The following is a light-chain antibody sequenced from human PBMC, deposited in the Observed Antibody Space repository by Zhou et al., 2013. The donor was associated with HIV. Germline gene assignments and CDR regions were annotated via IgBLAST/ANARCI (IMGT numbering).Light chain of an antibody. J-gene: IGKJ1*01. Sequence: EIVLTQSPATLSLSPGESATLSCRASQSVGSNLAWYQHKPGQAPRLLFYVASTRATGVPARFSGSGSGTEFTLTISTMQSEDFAVYYCQHYNGWPWTFGQGTKVEIK. CDR3: QHYNGWPWT. CDR2: VAS. CDR1: QSVGSN. V-gene: IGKV3-15*01.